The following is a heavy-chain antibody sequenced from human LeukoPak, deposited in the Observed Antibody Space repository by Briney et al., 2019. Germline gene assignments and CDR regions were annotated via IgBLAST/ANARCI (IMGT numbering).Heavy chain of an antibody. Sequence: GGSLRLSCAASGFTFSRHWMHWVRQAPGKGLVWVSRINSGGSRTNYADSAKGRFTISRDNAKNTLYLQVNSLRAEDTAVYYCASDTVDTALGIDYWGQGTLVTVSS. CDR3: ASDTVDTALGIDY. D-gene: IGHD5-18*01. V-gene: IGHV3-74*01. CDR2: INSGGSRT. CDR1: GFTFSRHW. J-gene: IGHJ4*02.